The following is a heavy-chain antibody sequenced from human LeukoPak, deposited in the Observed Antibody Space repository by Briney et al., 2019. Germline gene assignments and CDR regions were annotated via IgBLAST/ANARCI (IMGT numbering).Heavy chain of an antibody. CDR2: INTNTGNP. CDR1: GYTFTSYA. D-gene: IGHD6-19*01. V-gene: IGHV7-4-1*02. J-gene: IGHJ4*02. Sequence: GASVKVSCKASGYTFTSYAMNWVRQAPGQGLEWVGWINTNTGNPTYAQGFTGRFVFYLDTSVRTAYLQNSSLKAEDSAVYYCARGPAIVAVAEVDFDYWGQGTLVTVSS. CDR3: ARGPAIVAVAEVDFDY.